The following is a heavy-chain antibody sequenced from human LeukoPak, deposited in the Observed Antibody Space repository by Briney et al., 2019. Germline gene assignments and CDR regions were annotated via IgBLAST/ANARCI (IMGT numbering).Heavy chain of an antibody. Sequence: SVKVSCKASGGTFSSYAISWVRQAPGQGLEWMGGIIPIFGTANYAQKFQGRVTITADESTSTAYMELSSLRSEDTAVYYCALDWGKWELPRYYYYYGMDVWGQGTTVTVSS. D-gene: IGHD1-26*01. CDR1: GGTFSSYA. CDR3: ALDWGKWELPRYYYYYGMDV. J-gene: IGHJ6*02. V-gene: IGHV1-69*13. CDR2: IIPIFGTA.